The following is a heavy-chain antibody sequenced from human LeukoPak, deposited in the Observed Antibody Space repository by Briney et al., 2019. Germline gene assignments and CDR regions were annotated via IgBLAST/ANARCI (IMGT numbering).Heavy chain of an antibody. J-gene: IGHJ5*02. Sequence: SETLSLTCTVSGGSISSYYWSWIRQPPGKGLEGIGYIYYSGNINYNPSPKSRVTISVDTSKNQFSLKLSSVTAADTAVYYCARDCCSSTSCYAGRWFDPWGQGTLVTVSS. D-gene: IGHD2-2*01. CDR3: ARDCCSSTSCYAGRWFDP. V-gene: IGHV4-59*01. CDR2: IYYSGNI. CDR1: GGSISSYY.